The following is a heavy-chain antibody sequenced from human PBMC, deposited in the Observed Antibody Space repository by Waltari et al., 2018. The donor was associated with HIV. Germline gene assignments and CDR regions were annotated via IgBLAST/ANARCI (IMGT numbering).Heavy chain of an antibody. CDR2: MNPNRGNG. V-gene: IGHV1-8*01. Sequence: QVQLVQSGAEVKKPGASVKVSCKASGYTFTSYDINWVRQAAGQGLEWMGWMNPNRGNGGQVQRFQSSVSMTRNTSISTAVMVLSSLGSDDTAVYYCARALRRGYCCSTSCFIDYWGQRTLVTVSS. D-gene: IGHD2-2*01. CDR3: ARALRRGYCCSTSCFIDY. CDR1: GYTFTSYD. J-gene: IGHJ4*02.